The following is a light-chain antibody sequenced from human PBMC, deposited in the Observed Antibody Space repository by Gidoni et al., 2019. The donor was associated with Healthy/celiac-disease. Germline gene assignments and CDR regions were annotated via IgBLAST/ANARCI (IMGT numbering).Light chain of an antibody. J-gene: IGKJ5*01. CDR2: SAS. Sequence: ETVLTQSPGTLSLSPGERATLSCRAGQSVSSSYLAWYQQKPGQAPRLLIYSASSRATGIPDRFSGSGSGTDFTLTISRLEPEDFAVYYCQQYGSSPITFGQXTRLEIK. CDR3: QQYGSSPIT. V-gene: IGKV3-20*01. CDR1: QSVSSSY.